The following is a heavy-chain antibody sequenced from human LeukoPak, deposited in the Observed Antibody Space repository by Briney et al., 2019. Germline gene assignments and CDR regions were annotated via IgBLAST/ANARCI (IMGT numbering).Heavy chain of an antibody. V-gene: IGHV4-59*01. CDR1: GGSISSYY. J-gene: IGHJ3*01. CDR2: VYYTGST. Sequence: SETLSLTCTVSGGSISSYYWSWVRQPPGKGLEWIGFVYYTGSTNYGPSLKSRVTISVDTSKNQFSLKLRSVTAADTAVYYCARISSSNWYNERGAFDVWGQGTMVTVSS. CDR3: ARISSSNWYNERGAFDV. D-gene: IGHD6-13*01.